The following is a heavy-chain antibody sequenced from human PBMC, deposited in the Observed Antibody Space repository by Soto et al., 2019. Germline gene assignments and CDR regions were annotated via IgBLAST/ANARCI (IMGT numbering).Heavy chain of an antibody. J-gene: IGHJ6*02. CDR1: GYTFTRSG. V-gene: IGHV1-18*01. Sequence: QVQLVQSGAEVKKPGASVKVSCKASGYTFTRSGISWVRQAPGQGLEWMGWISTYNGDTNYAQTFQGRVTMTTDTSTSTVYMELRSLRSYDTAVYYCAREGVAAYYYYGMDVWGQGTPVTVSS. CDR3: AREGVAAYYYYGMDV. D-gene: IGHD5-12*01. CDR2: ISTYNGDT.